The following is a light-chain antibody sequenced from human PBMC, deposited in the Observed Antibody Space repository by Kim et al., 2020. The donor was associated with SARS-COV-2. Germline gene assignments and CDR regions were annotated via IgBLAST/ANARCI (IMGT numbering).Light chain of an antibody. CDR2: QDS. J-gene: IGLJ2*01. CDR3: QAWDRSTAV. Sequence: VSPGQTASITCSGDKLGDKYACWYQQKPGQSPVLVIYQDSKRPSGIPERFSGSNSGNTATLTISGTQAMDEADYYCQAWDRSTAVFGGGTQLTVL. V-gene: IGLV3-1*01. CDR1: KLGDKY.